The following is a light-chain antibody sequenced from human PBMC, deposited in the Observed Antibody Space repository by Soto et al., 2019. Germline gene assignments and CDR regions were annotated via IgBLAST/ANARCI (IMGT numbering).Light chain of an antibody. CDR3: QQYNGWPWT. Sequence: EIVLTQSPGTLSLSPGERATLSCRASQSVSSSYLAWYQQKPGQAPRLLIYGASSRATGIPDRFSGSVSGTEFTLTITGLQSEDFAVYYCQQYNGWPWTFGQGTKVDIK. CDR1: QSVSSSY. V-gene: IGKV3-20*01. CDR2: GAS. J-gene: IGKJ1*01.